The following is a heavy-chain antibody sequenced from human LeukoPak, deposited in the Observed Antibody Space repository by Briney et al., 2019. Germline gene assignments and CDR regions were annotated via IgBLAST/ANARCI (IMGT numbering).Heavy chain of an antibody. V-gene: IGHV3-11*04. CDR1: GFTFTDNY. J-gene: IGHJ4*02. Sequence: GGSLRLSCAASGFTFTDNYMIWIRQAPGKGLEWVSYISNTGSTAYYADPVKGRFTISRDNAKNSLYLQMNSLRAEDTAVYYCARARKGYYFDYWGQGTLVTVSS. CDR2: ISNTGSTA. CDR3: ARARKGYYFDY. D-gene: IGHD1-14*01.